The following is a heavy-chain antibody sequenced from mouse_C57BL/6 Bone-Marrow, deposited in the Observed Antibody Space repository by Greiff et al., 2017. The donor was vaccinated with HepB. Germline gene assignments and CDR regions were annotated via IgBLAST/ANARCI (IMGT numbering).Heavy chain of an antibody. CDR3: ASPDPHYYGSSYWYFDV. J-gene: IGHJ1*03. V-gene: IGHV1-4*01. CDR1: GYTSTSYT. Sequence: QVQLQQSGAELARPGASVKMSCKASGYTSTSYTMHWVKQRPGQGLEWIGYINPSSGYTKYNQKFKDKATLTADKSSSTAYMQLSSLTSEDSAVYYCASPDPHYYGSSYWYFDVWGTGTTVTVSS. CDR2: INPSSGYT. D-gene: IGHD1-1*01.